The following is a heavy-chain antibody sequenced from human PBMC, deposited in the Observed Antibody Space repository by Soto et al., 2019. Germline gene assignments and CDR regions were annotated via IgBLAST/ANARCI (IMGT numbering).Heavy chain of an antibody. CDR2: IMPIFRTA. J-gene: IGHJ6*02. D-gene: IGHD3-3*02. CDR1: GGTFSTSA. CDR3: ARDKDRAQLGGNYYCVMDV. Sequence: QVQVVQSGAEVKKPGSSVKVSCKTSGGTFSTSAISWVRQAPGQGLEWMGGIMPIFRTADYAQRFQGRVTITADESASTAYLELRNLTSEDTAIYYCARDKDRAQLGGNYYCVMDVWGQGTTVTVTS. V-gene: IGHV1-69*12.